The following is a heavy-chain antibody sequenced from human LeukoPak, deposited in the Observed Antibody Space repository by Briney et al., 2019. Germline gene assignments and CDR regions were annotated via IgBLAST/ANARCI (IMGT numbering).Heavy chain of an antibody. CDR3: ASANGGYYDSSGYPPGV. CDR1: GYTFTGYY. D-gene: IGHD3-22*01. CDR2: INPNSGGT. Sequence: GASVKVSCKASGYTFTGYYMHWVRQAPGQGLEWMGWINPNSGGTNYAQKFQGRVTMTRDTSISTAYMELSRLRSDDTAVYYCASANGGYYDSSGYPPGVWGQGTMVTVSS. V-gene: IGHV1-2*02. J-gene: IGHJ3*01.